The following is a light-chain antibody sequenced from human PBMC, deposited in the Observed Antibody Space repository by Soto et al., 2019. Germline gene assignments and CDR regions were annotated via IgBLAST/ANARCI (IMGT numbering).Light chain of an antibody. Sequence: DIQMTRSPSSLSASVGDRVIITCXASQTISSHLNWYQQKPGKAPNLLVYAASSSQSGVPSRFTGSGSGTDFTLTISSLQPEDFATYFCQQSYTTPTTFGQGTRLEIK. CDR2: AAS. J-gene: IGKJ5*01. V-gene: IGKV1-39*01. CDR3: QQSYTTPTT. CDR1: QTISSH.